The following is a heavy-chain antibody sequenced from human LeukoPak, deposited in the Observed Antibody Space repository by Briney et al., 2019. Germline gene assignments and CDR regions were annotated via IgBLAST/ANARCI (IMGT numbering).Heavy chain of an antibody. Sequence: KASETLPLTCTVSGGSISSYYWSWIRQPPGKGLEWIGYIYYSGSTNYNLSLKSRVTISVDTSKNQFSLNLSSVTAADTAVYYCARDSRWDCSSFDYWGQGTLVTVSS. CDR2: IYYSGST. D-gene: IGHD6-6*01. J-gene: IGHJ4*02. CDR3: ARDSRWDCSSFDY. CDR1: GGSISSYY. V-gene: IGHV4-59*01.